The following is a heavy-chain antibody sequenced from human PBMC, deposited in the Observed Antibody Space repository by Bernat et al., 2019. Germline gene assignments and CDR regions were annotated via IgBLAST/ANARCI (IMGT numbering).Heavy chain of an antibody. CDR2: ISGSGGNT. CDR1: GFTFSSYG. J-gene: IGHJ4*02. Sequence: EVQLVESGGGLVRPGGSLRLSCAASGFTFSSYGMRWVRQAPGKGLEWVSAISGSGGNTYYADSVKGRFTISRDNSKNTLYLQMNSLRAEDTAVYYCARGLSRSGWYYFDYWGQGTLVTVSS. D-gene: IGHD6-19*01. V-gene: IGHV3-23*04. CDR3: ARGLSRSGWYYFDY.